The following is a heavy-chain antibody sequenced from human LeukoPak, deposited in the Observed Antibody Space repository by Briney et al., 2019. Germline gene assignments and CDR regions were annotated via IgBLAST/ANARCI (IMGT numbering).Heavy chain of an antibody. D-gene: IGHD6-6*01. CDR1: GFTFSTYW. J-gene: IGHJ4*02. V-gene: IGHV3-7*01. CDR2: IKQDGSEK. CDR3: ARRRADRQSFFFDY. Sequence: GGSLRLSCAVSGFTFSTYWMTWVRQAPGTGLEWVANIKQDGSEKYYVDSVKGRFTISRDNAKNSLYLQMSSLRAEDTAVYYCARRRADRQSFFFDYWGQGTLVTVSS.